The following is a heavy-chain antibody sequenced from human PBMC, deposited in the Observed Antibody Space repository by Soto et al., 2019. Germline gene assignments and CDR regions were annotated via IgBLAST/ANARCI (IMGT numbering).Heavy chain of an antibody. Sequence: CGSLRLSCLACGFTFSRYALSWVRQAPGKGLQCVSTVSGNVLSTYYADSVKGGFTISIDNSRNTLYLQMNSLRAEDTAVYYCAKVRGSGSGLHYFYYYGMDVWDQETTVTVSS. CDR1: GFTFSRYA. J-gene: IGHJ6*02. D-gene: IGHD3-10*01. CDR2: VSGNVLST. V-gene: IGHV3-23*01. CDR3: AKVRGSGSGLHYFYYYGMDV.